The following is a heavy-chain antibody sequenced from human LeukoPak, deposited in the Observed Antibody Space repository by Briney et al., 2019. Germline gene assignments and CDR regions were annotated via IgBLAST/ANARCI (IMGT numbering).Heavy chain of an antibody. Sequence: SVKVSCKASGYTFTGYYMYWVRQAPGQGLEWMGGIMPMFGKANYAQKFQGRVTTTADKATSTAYMELSSLRSEDTAVYYCARAGPYSSGWLRSGYYYYYMDVWGKGTTVTVSS. CDR1: GYTFTGYY. J-gene: IGHJ6*03. D-gene: IGHD6-19*01. CDR2: IMPMFGKA. CDR3: ARAGPYSSGWLRSGYYYYYMDV. V-gene: IGHV1-69*06.